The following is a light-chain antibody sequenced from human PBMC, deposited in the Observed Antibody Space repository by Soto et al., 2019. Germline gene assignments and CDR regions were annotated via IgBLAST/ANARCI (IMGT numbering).Light chain of an antibody. V-gene: IGKV1-12*01. J-gene: IGKJ1*01. Sequence: EILLTQSPSSLSASIGDTVTITCRASEDIRSWLGWYQQKPGEAPKLLIFAASSLQSGVPSRFSGSGSGTHFTLTITSLQPEDLATYYGQQANNFPPWTVGQGTKVEIK. CDR3: QQANNFPPWT. CDR2: AAS. CDR1: EDIRSW.